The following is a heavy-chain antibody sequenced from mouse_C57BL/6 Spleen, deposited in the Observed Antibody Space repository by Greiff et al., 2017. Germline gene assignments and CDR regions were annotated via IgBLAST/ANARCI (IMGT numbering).Heavy chain of an antibody. CDR1: GFTFSDYG. CDR2: ISSGSSTI. Sequence: EVHLVESGGGLVKPGGSLKLSCAASGFTFSDYGMHWVRQAPEKGLEWVAYISSGSSTIYYADTVKGRFTISRANAKNTLFLQMNSLRSEETAMYYCARPHHYYGSSYGYFDVWGTGTTVTVSS. CDR3: ARPHHYYGSSYGYFDV. V-gene: IGHV5-17*01. D-gene: IGHD1-1*01. J-gene: IGHJ1*03.